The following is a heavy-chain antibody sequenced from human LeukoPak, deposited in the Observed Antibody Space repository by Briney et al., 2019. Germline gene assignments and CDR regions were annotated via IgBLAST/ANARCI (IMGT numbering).Heavy chain of an antibody. J-gene: IGHJ3*02. CDR2: IGSRSIYI. D-gene: IGHD2-8*02. CDR3: SRDLDCTVTTCFDGDDGFDI. CDR1: GFTFSIYS. V-gene: IGHV3-21*01. Sequence: GGSLRLSCAASGFTFSIYSMNWVRQAPGKGLELVASIGSRSIYIYYADSVRGRFPISRDNAKNSLYLQMHSLTAEDTAVYFCSRDLDCTVTTCFDGDDGFDIWDQGAMVTVSS.